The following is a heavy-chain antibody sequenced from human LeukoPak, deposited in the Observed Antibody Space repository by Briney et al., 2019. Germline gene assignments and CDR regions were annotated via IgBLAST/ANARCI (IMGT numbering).Heavy chain of an antibody. V-gene: IGHV1-2*02. Sequence: ASVKVSCKASGYTFTGYYMHWVRQAPGQGFEWMGWINPNTGGTDYAQKFQDRIAISTYTSISTTYMELSSLRSDDTALYYCARDLATIDGIAWYYFENWGQGTLVTVS. CDR3: ARDLATIDGIAWYYFEN. CDR2: INPNTGGT. D-gene: IGHD5-12*01. J-gene: IGHJ4*02. CDR1: GYTFTGYY.